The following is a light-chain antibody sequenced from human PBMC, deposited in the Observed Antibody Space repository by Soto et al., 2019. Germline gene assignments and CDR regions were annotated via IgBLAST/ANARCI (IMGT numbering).Light chain of an antibody. Sequence: EIVMTQSPTTLSLSPAEGATLSCRASQGIGDTLAWYQQKPGQTPRLLIYDTSIWAGGVPARFSGSRSGAEFTLTISSLQSEDFAVYYCQHFVTWPLTFGGGTKVDIK. CDR2: DTS. V-gene: IGKV3-15*01. J-gene: IGKJ4*01. CDR3: QHFVTWPLT. CDR1: QGIGDT.